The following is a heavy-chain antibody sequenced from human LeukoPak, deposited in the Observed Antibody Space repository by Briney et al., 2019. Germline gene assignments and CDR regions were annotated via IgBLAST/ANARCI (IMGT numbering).Heavy chain of an antibody. J-gene: IGHJ4*02. CDR3: ARAGYYYDSSGYWGSSNYFDY. V-gene: IGHV3-13*01. CDR1: GFTFSSYD. CDR2: IGTAGDT. D-gene: IGHD3-22*01. Sequence: PGGSLRLSCAASGFTFSSYDMHWVRQATGKGLEWVSAIGTAGDTYYPGSVKGRFTISRENAKNSLYLQMNSLRAGDTAVYYCARAGYYYDSSGYWGSSNYFDYWGQGTLVTVSS.